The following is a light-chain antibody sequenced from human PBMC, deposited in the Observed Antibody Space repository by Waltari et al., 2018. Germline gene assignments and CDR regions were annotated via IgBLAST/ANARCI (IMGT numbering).Light chain of an antibody. CDR1: QGISSC. Sequence: DIQMTQSPSSLSASVGDRVTITCRASQGISSCLAWYQQKPGKAPEPLIYAASSFQSGVPSRFSGSGSGTDFTLTISSLQPEDFATYYCQQAYSFPLTFGGGTK. CDR2: AAS. CDR3: QQAYSFPLT. V-gene: IGKV1-12*01. J-gene: IGKJ4*01.